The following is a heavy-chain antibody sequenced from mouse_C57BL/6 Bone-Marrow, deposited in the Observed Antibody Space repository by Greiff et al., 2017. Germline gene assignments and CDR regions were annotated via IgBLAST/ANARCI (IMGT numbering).Heavy chain of an antibody. CDR1: GYTFTSYW. CDR3: GRNSSNVYYFDY. CDR2: IYPRSGNT. Sequence: QVQLQQPGAELVKPGASVKLSCKASGYTFTSYWMHWVKQRPGQGLEWIGEIYPRSGNTYYNEKFKGKATLTADKSSSTAYMELRSLTSEDSAVYFCGRNSSNVYYFDYWGQGTTLTVSS. D-gene: IGHD2-5*01. J-gene: IGHJ2*01. V-gene: IGHV1-81*01.